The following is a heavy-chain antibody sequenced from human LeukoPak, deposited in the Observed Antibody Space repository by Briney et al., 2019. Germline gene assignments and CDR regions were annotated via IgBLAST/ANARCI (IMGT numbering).Heavy chain of an antibody. D-gene: IGHD3-10*01. J-gene: IGHJ4*02. Sequence: GGSLRLSCAASGFTFDDYGMSWVRQAPGKELEWVSGINWNGGSTGYADSVKGRFTISRDNAKNSLYLQMNSLRAEDTALYYCASQYYGSGSFLDPVDYWGQGTLVTVSS. CDR3: ASQYYGSGSFLDPVDY. CDR2: INWNGGST. CDR1: GFTFDDYG. V-gene: IGHV3-20*04.